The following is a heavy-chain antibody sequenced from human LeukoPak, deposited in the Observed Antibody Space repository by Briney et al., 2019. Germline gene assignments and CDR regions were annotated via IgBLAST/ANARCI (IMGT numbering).Heavy chain of an antibody. J-gene: IGHJ3*01. CDR1: GFSFDTYG. V-gene: IGHV3-30-3*01. CDR2: ISYDGNRE. Sequence: PGGSLRLSCAASGFSFDTYGMNWVRQAPGKGPERVAGISYDGNREYYADSVKGRFTNSRDDSKNTLYLQMNSLRVQDTAIYSCAGPGSSGNYPPFSLDLWGQGTLVTVSS. CDR3: AGPGSSGNYPPFSLDL. D-gene: IGHD3-22*01.